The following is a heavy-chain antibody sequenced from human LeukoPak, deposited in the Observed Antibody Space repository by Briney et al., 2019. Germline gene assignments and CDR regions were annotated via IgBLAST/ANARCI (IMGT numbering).Heavy chain of an antibody. CDR3: AKTFNWNYFDY. J-gene: IGHJ4*02. V-gene: IGHV3-23*01. Sequence: PGGSLRLSCAASGFTFSHYGMSWVRQAPGKGLEWVSTISAGGDTYYANSVGGRFTISRGISKNTLYLQMNSLRAEDTAVYYCAKTFNWNYFDYWGQGTLVTVSS. CDR2: ISAGGDT. D-gene: IGHD1-1*01. CDR1: GFTFSHYG.